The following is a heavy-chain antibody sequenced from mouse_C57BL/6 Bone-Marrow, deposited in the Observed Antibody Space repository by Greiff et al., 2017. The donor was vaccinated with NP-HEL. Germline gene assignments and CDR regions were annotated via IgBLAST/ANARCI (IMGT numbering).Heavy chain of an antibody. Sequence: EVHLVESGGGLVQPGGSLKLSCAASGFTFSDYYMYWVRQTPEKRLEWVAYISNGGGSTYYLDTVKGRFTISRDNAKNTLYLQMSRLKSEDTAMYYCARTEYAMDYWGQGTSVTVSS. CDR2: ISNGGGST. CDR1: GFTFSDYY. V-gene: IGHV5-12*01. CDR3: ARTEYAMDY. D-gene: IGHD3-2*01. J-gene: IGHJ4*01.